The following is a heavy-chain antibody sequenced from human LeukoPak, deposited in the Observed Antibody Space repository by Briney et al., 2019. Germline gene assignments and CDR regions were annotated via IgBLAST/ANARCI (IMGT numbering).Heavy chain of an antibody. CDR1: GGSISSYY. J-gene: IGHJ6*04. Sequence: SETLSLTCTVSGGSISSYYWSWIRQPPGKGLEWIGYIYCSGSTNYNPSLKSRVTISVDTSKNQFSLKLSSVTAADTAVYYCARTPRVYYYYGMDVWGKGTTVTVSS. CDR3: ARTPRVYYYYGMDV. V-gene: IGHV4-59*01. D-gene: IGHD2-15*01. CDR2: IYCSGST.